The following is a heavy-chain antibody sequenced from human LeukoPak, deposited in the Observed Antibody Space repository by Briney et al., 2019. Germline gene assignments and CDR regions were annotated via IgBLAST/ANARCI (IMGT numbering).Heavy chain of an antibody. D-gene: IGHD6-13*01. V-gene: IGHV4-59*01. J-gene: IGHJ2*01. CDR3: ARVYYSRSYDYWYFDL. CDR2: IYYSGST. CDR1: GGSISSYY. Sequence: SETLSLTCSVSGGSISSYYWSWIRQPPGKGLEWIGYIYYSGSTNYNPSLKSRVIISVDTSKNQSSLKLSSVTAADTAFYYCARVYYSRSYDYWYFDLWGRGTLVTVSS.